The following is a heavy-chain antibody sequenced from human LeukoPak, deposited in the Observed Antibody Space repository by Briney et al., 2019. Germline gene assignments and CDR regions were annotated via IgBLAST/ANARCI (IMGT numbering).Heavy chain of an antibody. Sequence: GGSLRLSCAASGFTFSSYAMSWVRQAPGKGLEWDSAISGSGGSTYYADSVKGRFTISRDNAKNSLYLQMNSLRAEDTAVYYCVRGSLASGVVVYYYYYLDVWGKGTTVTVSS. CDR2: ISGSGGST. CDR3: VRGSLASGVVVYYYYYLDV. V-gene: IGHV3-23*01. D-gene: IGHD3-3*01. J-gene: IGHJ6*03. CDR1: GFTFSSYA.